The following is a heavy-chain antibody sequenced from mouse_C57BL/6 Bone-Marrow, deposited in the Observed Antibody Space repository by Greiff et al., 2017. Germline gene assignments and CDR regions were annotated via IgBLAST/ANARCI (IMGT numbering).Heavy chain of an antibody. D-gene: IGHD2-3*01. CDR3: ARRWLLPYAMDY. J-gene: IGHJ4*01. V-gene: IGHV5-17*01. CDR2: ISSGSSTI. CDR1: GFTFSDYG. Sequence: EVMLVESGGGLVKPGGSLKLSCAASGFTFSDYGMHWVRQAPEKGLEWVAYISSGSSTIYYADTVKGRFTISSDNAKNTLFLQMTSLRSEDTAMYYCARRWLLPYAMDYWGQGTSVTVSS.